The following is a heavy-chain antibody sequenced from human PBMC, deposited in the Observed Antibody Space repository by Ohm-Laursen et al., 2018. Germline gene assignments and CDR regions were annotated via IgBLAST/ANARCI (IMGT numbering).Heavy chain of an antibody. V-gene: IGHV3-15*01. D-gene: IGHD6-13*01. CDR1: GFTFSSYA. CDR3: TTLAGIAAAGSGY. Sequence: GSLRLSCTASGFTFSSYAMIWVRQAPGKGLEWVGRIKSKTDGGTTDYAAPVKGRFTISRDDSKNTLYLQMNSLKTEDTAVYYCTTLAGIAAAGSGYWGQGTLVTVSS. J-gene: IGHJ4*02. CDR2: IKSKTDGGTT.